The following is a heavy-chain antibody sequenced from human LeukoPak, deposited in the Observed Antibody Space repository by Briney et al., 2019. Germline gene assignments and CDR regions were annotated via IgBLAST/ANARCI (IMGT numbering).Heavy chain of an antibody. V-gene: IGHV1-46*01. Sequence: ASVKVSCKASGYTFTSYYMHWVRQAPGQGLEWMGIINPSGGSTSYAQKFQGRVTITRNTSISTAYMELSSLRSEDTAVYYCARTSTVTSLGDYWGQGTLVTVSP. CDR2: INPSGGST. CDR1: GYTFTSYY. CDR3: ARTSTVTSLGDY. D-gene: IGHD4-17*01. J-gene: IGHJ4*02.